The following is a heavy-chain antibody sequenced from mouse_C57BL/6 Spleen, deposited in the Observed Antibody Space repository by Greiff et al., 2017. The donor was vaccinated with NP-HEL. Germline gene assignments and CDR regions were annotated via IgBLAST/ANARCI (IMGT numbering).Heavy chain of an antibody. CDR3: AIYYGSLWFAY. CDR2: ISYDGSN. V-gene: IGHV3-6*01. Sequence: ESGPGLVKPSQSLSLTCSVTGYSITSGYYWNWIRQFPGNKLEWMGYISYDGSNNYNPSLKNRISITRDTSKNQFFLKLNSVTTEDTATYYCAIYYGSLWFAYWGQGTLVTVSA. J-gene: IGHJ3*01. CDR1: GYSITSGYY. D-gene: IGHD1-1*01.